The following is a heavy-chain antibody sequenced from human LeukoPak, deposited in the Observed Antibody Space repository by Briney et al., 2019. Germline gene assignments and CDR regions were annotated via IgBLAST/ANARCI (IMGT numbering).Heavy chain of an antibody. V-gene: IGHV3-30*02. J-gene: IGHJ4*02. D-gene: IGHD5-18*01. CDR2: IRYDGSNK. CDR3: AKDTFYLYSYDPGPTDY. CDR1: GFTFSSYG. Sequence: GGSLRLSCAASGFTFSSYGMHWVRQAPGKGLEWVAFIRYDGSNKYYADSVKGRFTISRDNSKNTLYLQMNSLRAEDTAVYYCAKDTFYLYSYDPGPTDYWGQGTLVTVSS.